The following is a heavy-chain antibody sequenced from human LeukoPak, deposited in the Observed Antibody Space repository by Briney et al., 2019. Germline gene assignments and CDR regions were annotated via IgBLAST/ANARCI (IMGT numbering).Heavy chain of an antibody. D-gene: IGHD3/OR15-3a*01. CDR2: IYYSGST. J-gene: IGHJ4*02. V-gene: IGHV4-39*07. CDR1: GGYISSSSYY. CDR3: ARSHSVWTSFDY. Sequence: SETLSLTCTVSGGYISSSSYYWGWIRQPPGKGLEWIGTIYYSGSTYYNPSLKSRVIISVDTSKNQFSLKLSSVTAADTAVYYCARSHSVWTSFDYWGQGTLVTVSS.